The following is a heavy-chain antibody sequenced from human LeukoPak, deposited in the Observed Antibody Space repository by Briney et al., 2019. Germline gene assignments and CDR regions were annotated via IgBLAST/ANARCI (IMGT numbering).Heavy chain of an antibody. Sequence: GGSLRLSCAASGFSFSSYRMSWVRQAPGKGLKWVASISSNNGYIYYADSVKGRFTISRDNGENSLHLQMNSLRAEDAAVYYCARDLGTRKSIAFADWGQGTLVTVSS. D-gene: IGHD6-6*01. CDR3: ARDLGTRKSIAFAD. J-gene: IGHJ4*02. CDR1: GFSFSSYR. CDR2: ISSNNGYI. V-gene: IGHV3-21*01.